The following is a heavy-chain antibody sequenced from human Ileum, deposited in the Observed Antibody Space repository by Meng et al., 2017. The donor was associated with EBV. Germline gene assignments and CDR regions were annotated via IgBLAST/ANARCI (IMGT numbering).Heavy chain of an antibody. CDR1: GCSISSSSYY. J-gene: IGHJ4*02. CDR2: IYYSGST. V-gene: IGHV4-39*07. CDR3: ARELMYCSGVSCYPFDY. Sequence: PGCVVTTEHLSITCTVSGCSISSSSYYWGWVGQPPGKGLVWMWSIYYSGSTYYNPSLKSRVTISVDTSKNQFSLKLRSVTAADTAVYYCARELMYCSGVSCYPFDYWGQGTLVTVSS. D-gene: IGHD2-15*01.